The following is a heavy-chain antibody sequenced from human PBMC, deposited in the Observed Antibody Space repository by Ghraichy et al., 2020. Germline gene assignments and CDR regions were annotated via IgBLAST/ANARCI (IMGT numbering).Heavy chain of an antibody. CDR2: IYYSGST. CDR3: ARGEYSSSYGVYYYYYGMDV. CDR1: GGSISSYY. D-gene: IGHD6-6*01. V-gene: IGHV4-59*08. J-gene: IGHJ6*02. Sequence: SETLSLTCTVSGGSISSYYWSWIRQPPGKGLEWIGYIYYSGSTNYNPSLKSRVTISVDTSKNQFSLKLSSVTAADTAVYYCARGEYSSSYGVYYYYYGMDVWGQGTTVTVSS.